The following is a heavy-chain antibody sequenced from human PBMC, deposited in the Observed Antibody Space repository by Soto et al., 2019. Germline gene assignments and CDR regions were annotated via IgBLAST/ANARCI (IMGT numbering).Heavy chain of an antibody. CDR3: ARDGRSSFDY. CDR2: IYYSGST. J-gene: IGHJ4*02. V-gene: IGHV4-30-4*01. CDR1: GGSISSGDYY. D-gene: IGHD4-17*01. Sequence: QVQLQESGPGLVKPSQTLSLTCTVSGGSISSGDYYWSWIRQPPGKGLEWIGYIYYSGSTYYNPSLRSRVTISADTSKNQFSVRLNSVTAADTAVYYCARDGRSSFDYWGQGTLVTVSS.